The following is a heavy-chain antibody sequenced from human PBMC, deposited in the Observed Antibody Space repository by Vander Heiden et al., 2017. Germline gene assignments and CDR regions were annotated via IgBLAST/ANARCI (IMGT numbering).Heavy chain of an antibody. J-gene: IGHJ4*02. V-gene: IGHV1-46*01. CDR1: GYSFSHYY. CDR2: MNPSGGSA. Sequence: QVQLVQSGAEVKKPGASVKVSCKASGYSFSHYYIRWVRRAPGEGLEWMRIMNPSGGSASYAQKFQGRVSMTRDTSTNTVYMEVSNLRSEDTAVYYCARARTGDFDYWGQGTLVTVSS. D-gene: IGHD7-27*01. CDR3: ARARTGDFDY.